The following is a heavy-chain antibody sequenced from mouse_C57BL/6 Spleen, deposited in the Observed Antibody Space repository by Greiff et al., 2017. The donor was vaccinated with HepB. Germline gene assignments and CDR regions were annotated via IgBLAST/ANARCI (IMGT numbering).Heavy chain of an antibody. Sequence: EVNVVESGGGLVKPGGSLKLSCAASGFTFSSYAMSWVRQTPEKRLEWVATISDGGSYTYYPDNVKGRFTISRDNAKNNLYLQMSHLKSEDTAMYYCARDHDGYFYFDYWGQGTTLTVSS. D-gene: IGHD2-3*01. CDR3: ARDHDGYFYFDY. CDR1: GFTFSSYA. V-gene: IGHV5-4*01. CDR2: ISDGGSYT. J-gene: IGHJ2*01.